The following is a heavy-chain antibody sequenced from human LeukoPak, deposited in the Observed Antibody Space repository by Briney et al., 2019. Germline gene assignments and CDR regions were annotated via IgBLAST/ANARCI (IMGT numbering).Heavy chain of an antibody. CDR1: GGSISSYY. CDR3: ARDLYYYGSGNYVPGFPDY. Sequence: LSLTCTVSGGSISSYYWSWVRQAPGKGLEWVSYISSSRSNTIYYADSVKGRFTISRDDAKNSLYLQMNSLRAEDTAVYYCARDLYYYGSGNYVPGFPDYWGQGTLVTVSS. V-gene: IGHV3-48*03. J-gene: IGHJ4*02. CDR2: ISSSRSNTI. D-gene: IGHD3-10*01.